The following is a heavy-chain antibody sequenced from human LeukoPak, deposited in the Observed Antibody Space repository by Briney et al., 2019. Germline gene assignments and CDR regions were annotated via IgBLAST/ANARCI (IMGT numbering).Heavy chain of an antibody. CDR3: ARVGYSYGCYYFDY. CDR1: GYTFTSYG. D-gene: IGHD5-18*01. J-gene: IGHJ4*02. CDR2: ISAYNGNT. V-gene: IGHV1-18*01. Sequence: ASVKVSCKASGYTFTSYGISWVRQAPGQGLEWMGWISAYNGNTNYAQKLQGRVTMNTDTSTSTAYMELRSLRSDDTAVYYCARVGYSYGCYYFDYWGQGTLVTVSS.